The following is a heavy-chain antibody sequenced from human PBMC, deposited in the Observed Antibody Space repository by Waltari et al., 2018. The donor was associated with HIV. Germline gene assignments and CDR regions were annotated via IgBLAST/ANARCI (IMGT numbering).Heavy chain of an antibody. Sequence: SNPSLKSRVTISLDRSKNQFSLNLKSISAADTAVYYCARDRGGAVDYWGRGTLVTVSS. D-gene: IGHD2-21*01. J-gene: IGHJ4*02. V-gene: IGHV4-59*01. CDR3: ARDRGGAVDY.